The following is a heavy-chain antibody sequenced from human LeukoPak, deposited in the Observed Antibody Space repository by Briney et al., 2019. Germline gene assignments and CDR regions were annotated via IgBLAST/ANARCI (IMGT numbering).Heavy chain of an antibody. J-gene: IGHJ4*02. V-gene: IGHV4-34*01. CDR3: ASGYSSGFPPY. CDR2: INHSGST. CDR1: GGSFSGYY. Sequence: SETLSLTCAVYGGSFSGYYWSWIRQPPGKGLEWIGEINHSGSTNYNPSLKSRVTISVDTSKNQFSLKLSSVTAADTAVYYCASGYSSGFPPYWGQGTLVTVSS. D-gene: IGHD6-19*01.